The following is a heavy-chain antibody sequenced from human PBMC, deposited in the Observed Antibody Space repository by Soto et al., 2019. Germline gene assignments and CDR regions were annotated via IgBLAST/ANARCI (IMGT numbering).Heavy chain of an antibody. J-gene: IGHJ5*02. V-gene: IGHV4-39*01. Sequence: PSETLSLTCTVSGGSISSSSYYWGWIRQPPGKGLEWIGSIYYSGSTYYNPSLKSRVTISVDTSKNKFSLKLSYVTAADTAVYYCARRVCGGSCYIYEVWFDPWGQGTLVTVSS. CDR2: IYYSGST. D-gene: IGHD2-15*01. CDR3: ARRVCGGSCYIYEVWFDP. CDR1: GGSISSSSYY.